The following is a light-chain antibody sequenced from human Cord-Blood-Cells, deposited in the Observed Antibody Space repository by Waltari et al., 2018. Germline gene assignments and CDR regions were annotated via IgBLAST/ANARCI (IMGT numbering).Light chain of an antibody. V-gene: IGKV1-39*01. CDR3: QQSYSTPYT. CDR1: QCISSY. Sequence: DIQMTQSLASLSASVGDRVTITCRASQCISSYLNWDQQKPGKAPKLLIYAASSLQSGVPSRFSGSGSGTDFTLTISSLQPEDFATYYCQQSYSTPYTFGQGTKLEIK. J-gene: IGKJ2*01. CDR2: AAS.